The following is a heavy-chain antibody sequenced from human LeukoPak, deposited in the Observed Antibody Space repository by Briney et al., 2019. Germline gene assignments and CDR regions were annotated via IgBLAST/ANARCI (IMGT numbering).Heavy chain of an antibody. V-gene: IGHV1-2*02. D-gene: IGHD4-23*01. J-gene: IGHJ4*02. CDR2: INPNSGGT. Sequence: ASVKVSCKASGYTFTGYYMHWVRQAPGQGPEWMGWINPNSGGTNYAQKFQGRVTMTRDTSISTAYMELSRLRSDDTAVYYCASSSYYGGNLPNFDYWGQGTLVTVSS. CDR3: ASSSYYGGNLPNFDY. CDR1: GYTFTGYY.